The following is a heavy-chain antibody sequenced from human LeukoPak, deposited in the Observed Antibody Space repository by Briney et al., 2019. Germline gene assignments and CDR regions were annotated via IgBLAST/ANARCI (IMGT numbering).Heavy chain of an antibody. CDR1: GYSLTSYW. D-gene: IGHD3-22*01. V-gene: IGHV5-51*01. Sequence: VESLKISCKGSGYSLTSYWIGWVRQMPGKGLEWMGIIYPGDSDTRYSPSFQGQVTISAEKSISTAYLQWRSLKASYTAMYYCARLSSGYYYVDYWGQGTLVTVSS. J-gene: IGHJ4*02. CDR2: IYPGDSDT. CDR3: ARLSSGYYYVDY.